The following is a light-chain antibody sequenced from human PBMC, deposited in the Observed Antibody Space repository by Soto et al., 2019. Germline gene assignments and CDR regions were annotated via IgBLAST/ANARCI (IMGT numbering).Light chain of an antibody. Sequence: DIQMTQSPSFLSASLGDRVTITCRASQTISSFVYGYQQRPGKVPKRLIYATSNLHSGVPSRFSGAGSGTAFSLTINSLQTDGFATDYGQQSYSTPYTFGQGTNL. J-gene: IGKJ2*01. CDR2: ATS. V-gene: IGKV1-39*01. CDR1: QTISSF. CDR3: QQSYSTPYT.